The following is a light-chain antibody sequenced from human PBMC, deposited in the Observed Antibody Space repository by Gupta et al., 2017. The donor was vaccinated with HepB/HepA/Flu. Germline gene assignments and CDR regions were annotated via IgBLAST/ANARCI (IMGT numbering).Light chain of an antibody. CDR3: LLTYSGARV. V-gene: IGLV7-46*01. CDR2: DTT. J-gene: IGLJ2*01. Sequence: QAVVTQEPSLTVSPGGTVTLTCGSSTGAVTSGHYPYWFQQKPGQAPRTLNFDTTSKHSWTPARFSGSLLGGKGALTLSGAQPEDEADYYCLLTYSGARVFGGGTKLTVL. CDR1: TGAVTSGHY.